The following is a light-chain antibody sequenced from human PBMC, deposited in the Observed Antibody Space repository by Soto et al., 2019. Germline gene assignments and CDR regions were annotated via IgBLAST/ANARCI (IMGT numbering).Light chain of an antibody. J-gene: IGLJ2*01. Sequence: HSVLTQPASVSGSPGQSITISCTGTSSDVGNYNLVSWYQQYPGKAPKLMIYEGGKRPSGVSNRFSGSKSGNTASLTISGLQAEDEADYYCCSFALRSTLIFGGGTKLTVL. CDR3: CSFALRSTLI. CDR1: SSDVGNYNL. CDR2: EGG. V-gene: IGLV2-23*01.